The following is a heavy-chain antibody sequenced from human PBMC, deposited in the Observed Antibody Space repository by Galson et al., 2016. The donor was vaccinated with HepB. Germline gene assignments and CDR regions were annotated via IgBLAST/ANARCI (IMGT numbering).Heavy chain of an antibody. J-gene: IGHJ5*02. CDR1: GSTLTNYD. D-gene: IGHD2-15*01. Sequence: SVKVSCKVSGSTLTNYDINWVRQAPGQELEWMGWMNPSSGNAGYAQKFQGRVTMTRNTSISTTYMELSSLRSDDTAVYYCARGVAAASSKWFDPWGQGTLVTVSP. CDR2: MNPSSGNA. CDR3: ARGVAAASSKWFDP. V-gene: IGHV1-8*01.